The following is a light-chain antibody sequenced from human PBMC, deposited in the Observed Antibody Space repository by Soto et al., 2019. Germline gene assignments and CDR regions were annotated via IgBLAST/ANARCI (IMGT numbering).Light chain of an antibody. CDR2: AAS. Sequence: DIQMTQSPSSLSASVGDRVTITCQASQSISSYLNWYQQKPGKAPKLLIYAASSLQSGVPSRFSGSGSGTDFTLTISSLQPEDFATYYCQQSYSTPPFGQGTKVDIK. J-gene: IGKJ1*01. V-gene: IGKV1-39*01. CDR1: QSISSY. CDR3: QQSYSTPP.